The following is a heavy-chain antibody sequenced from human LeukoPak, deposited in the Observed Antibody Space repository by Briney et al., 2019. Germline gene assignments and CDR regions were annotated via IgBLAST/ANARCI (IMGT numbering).Heavy chain of an antibody. CDR3: VKNDGWFHLAQ. CDR1: GFYFRDHW. CDR2: IKTDGSET. Sequence: PGGSVRLSCAASGFYFRDHWMDWVRQAPGKGLEWVGHIKTDGSETYYLDSLKGRISISRDNTNNALYLQMNSLRVEDTAIYYCVKNDGWFHLAQWGQGTLVTVSS. J-gene: IGHJ4*02. D-gene: IGHD6-19*01. V-gene: IGHV3-7*03.